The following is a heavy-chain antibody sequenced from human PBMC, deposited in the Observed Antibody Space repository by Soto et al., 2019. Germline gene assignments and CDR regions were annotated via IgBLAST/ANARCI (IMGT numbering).Heavy chain of an antibody. CDR1: GYTFTSYG. J-gene: IGHJ5*02. D-gene: IGHD3-3*01. Sequence: QVQLVQSGAEVKKPGASVKVSCKASGYTFTSYGISWVRQAPGQGLEWMGWISAYNGNTNYAQKLQGRVTMTTDTSTSIAYMELRSLRSDDTAVYYCARVSMTYYDFWSGRGWFDPWGQGTLVTVSS. V-gene: IGHV1-18*01. CDR3: ARVSMTYYDFWSGRGWFDP. CDR2: ISAYNGNT.